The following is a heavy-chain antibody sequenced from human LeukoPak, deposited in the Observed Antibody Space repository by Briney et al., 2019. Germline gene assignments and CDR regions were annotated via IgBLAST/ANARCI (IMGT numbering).Heavy chain of an antibody. J-gene: IGHJ3*01. Sequence: PSETLSLTCAVYGGSFSGYYWSWIRQPPGKGLEWIGEINHSGSTNYNPSLESRVTISVDTSKNQFSLKLSSVTAADTAVYYCARAYGGKWGQGTMVTVSS. CDR2: INHSGST. CDR3: ARAYGGK. D-gene: IGHD4-23*01. V-gene: IGHV4-34*01. CDR1: GGSFSGYY.